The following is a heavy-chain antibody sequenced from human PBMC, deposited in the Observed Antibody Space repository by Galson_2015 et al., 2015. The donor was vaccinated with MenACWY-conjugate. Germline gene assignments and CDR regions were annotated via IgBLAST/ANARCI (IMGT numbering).Heavy chain of an antibody. CDR1: GSSLTRYW. Sequence: QSGAEVKKPGESLKISCKASGSSLTRYWIGWVRQMPGKGLEWMGIIYPENSDTRYSPSFQGQVTISADKSISTAYLQWSSLKASDTAMYYCAWYQPGRIDYWGQGTLLTVSS. CDR2: IYPENSDT. V-gene: IGHV5-51*01. D-gene: IGHD3-10*01. J-gene: IGHJ4*02. CDR3: AWYQPGRIDY.